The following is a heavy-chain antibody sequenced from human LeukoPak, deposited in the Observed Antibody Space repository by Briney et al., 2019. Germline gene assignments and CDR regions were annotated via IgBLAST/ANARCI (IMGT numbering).Heavy chain of an antibody. CDR2: IYYSGST. CDR1: GGSISSSSYY. D-gene: IGHD3-22*01. J-gene: IGHJ4*02. Sequence: PSETLSLTCTVSGGSISSSSYYWGWIRQPPGKGLEWIGSIYYSGSTYYNPSLKSRVTISVDTSKNQFSLKLSSVTAADTAVYYCARVPVPYYDSSGAYYFDYWGQGTLVTVSS. V-gene: IGHV4-39*07. CDR3: ARVPVPYYDSSGAYYFDY.